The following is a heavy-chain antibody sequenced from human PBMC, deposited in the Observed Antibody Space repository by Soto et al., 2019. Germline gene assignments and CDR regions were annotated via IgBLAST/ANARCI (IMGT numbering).Heavy chain of an antibody. J-gene: IGHJ4*02. Sequence: SETLSLTFTVSGGSISTAAYSWSWIRQPPGKGLEWIGYIYPSGMPFYNPSLRSRVTISIDRSNDQFSLNLKSVTAADTAVYYCARERGGYGLFDSWGQGTLVTVSS. D-gene: IGHD5-18*01. CDR2: IYPSGMP. CDR1: GGSISTAAYS. CDR3: ARERGGYGLFDS. V-gene: IGHV4-30-2*01.